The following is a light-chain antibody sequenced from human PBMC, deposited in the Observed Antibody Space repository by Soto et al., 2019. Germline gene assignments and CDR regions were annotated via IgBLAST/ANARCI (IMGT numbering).Light chain of an antibody. CDR1: SSDIGVYNY. V-gene: IGLV2-14*01. CDR2: EVS. Sequence: QSALTQPASVSGSPGQSITISCTGTSSDIGVYNYVSWYQQHPGKAPKLIIYEVSNRPSGVSDRFSASKSGNTASLTISGLQTEDEADYYCSSYSSSSTRVFGTGTKLTVL. CDR3: SSYSSSSTRV. J-gene: IGLJ1*01.